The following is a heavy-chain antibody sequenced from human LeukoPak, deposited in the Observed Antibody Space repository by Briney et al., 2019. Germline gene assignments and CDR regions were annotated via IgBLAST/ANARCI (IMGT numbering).Heavy chain of an antibody. V-gene: IGHV3-30*18. J-gene: IGHJ4*02. D-gene: IGHD6-19*01. Sequence: GGSLRLSCAASGFTFIGYGMHWVRQAPGKGLEWVAFISYDGSDKYYADSVKGRFTISRDNSKNTLYLQMNSLRPGDTAVYYCAKSHSSGWYYFDYWGQGTLVTVSS. CDR3: AKSHSSGWYYFDY. CDR1: GFTFIGYG. CDR2: ISYDGSDK.